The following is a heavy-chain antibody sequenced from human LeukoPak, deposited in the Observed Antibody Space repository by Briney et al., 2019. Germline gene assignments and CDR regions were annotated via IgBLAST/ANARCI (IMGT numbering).Heavy chain of an antibody. Sequence: PGGSLRLSCAASGFTFSSYGMHWVRQAPGKGLEWVAVISYDGSNKYYADSVKGRFTISRDNSKNTLYLQMNSLRAEDTAVYYCARDRYSRSSILWYWGQGTLVTVSS. V-gene: IGHV3-30*03. CDR2: ISYDGSNK. J-gene: IGHJ4*02. CDR3: ARDRYSRSSILWY. CDR1: GFTFSSYG. D-gene: IGHD6-13*01.